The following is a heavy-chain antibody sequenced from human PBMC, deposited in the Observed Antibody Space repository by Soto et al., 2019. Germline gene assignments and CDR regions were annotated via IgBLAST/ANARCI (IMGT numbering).Heavy chain of an antibody. J-gene: IGHJ4*02. Sequence: GASVKVSCKASGYTFTSYAMHWVRQAPGQRLEWMGWINAGNGNTKYSQKFQGRVTITRDTSASTAYMELSSLRSEDTAVYYCARDGSGYSGYGYFDYCGQGSLVTVSS. CDR3: ARDGSGYSGYGYFDY. CDR1: GYTFTSYA. V-gene: IGHV1-3*01. D-gene: IGHD5-12*01. CDR2: INAGNGNT.